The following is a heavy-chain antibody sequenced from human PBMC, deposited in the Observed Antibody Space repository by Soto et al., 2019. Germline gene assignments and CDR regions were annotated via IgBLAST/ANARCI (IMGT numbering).Heavy chain of an antibody. D-gene: IGHD6-19*01. CDR2: IYYSGST. J-gene: IGHJ4*02. Sequence: SETLSLTCTVSGGSISSSSYYWGWIRQPPGKGLEWIGSIYYSGSTYYNPSLKSRVTISVDTSKNQFSLKLSSVTAADTAVYFCARLNGVAVSDYWGQGTLVTVSS. CDR1: GGSISSSSYY. CDR3: ARLNGVAVSDY. V-gene: IGHV4-39*01.